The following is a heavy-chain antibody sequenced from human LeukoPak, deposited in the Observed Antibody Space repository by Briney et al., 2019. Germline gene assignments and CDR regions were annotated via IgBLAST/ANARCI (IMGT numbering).Heavy chain of an antibody. D-gene: IGHD3-10*01. CDR1: GYSISSGYY. CDR3: ASLGLLWFGESGDY. Sequence: SETLSLTCAVSGYSISSGYYWGWIRQPPGKGLEWIGSIYHSGSTYYNPSLKSRVTISVDTSKNHFSLKLSSVTAADTAVYYCASLGLLWFGESGDYWGQGTLVTVSS. CDR2: IYHSGST. J-gene: IGHJ4*02. V-gene: IGHV4-38-2*01.